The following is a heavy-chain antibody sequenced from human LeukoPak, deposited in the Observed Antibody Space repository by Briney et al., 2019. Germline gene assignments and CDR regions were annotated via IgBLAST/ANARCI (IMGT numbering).Heavy chain of an antibody. CDR3: ARASYDSSGLFDY. D-gene: IGHD3-22*01. CDR1: GGTFISYA. J-gene: IGHJ4*02. CDR2: IIPILGIA. V-gene: IGHV1-69*04. Sequence: ASVKVSCKASGGTFISYAISWVRQAPGQGLEWMGRIIPILGIADYAQKFQGRVTITADKSTSTAYMELSSLRSEDTAVYYCARASYDSSGLFDYWGQGTLVTVSS.